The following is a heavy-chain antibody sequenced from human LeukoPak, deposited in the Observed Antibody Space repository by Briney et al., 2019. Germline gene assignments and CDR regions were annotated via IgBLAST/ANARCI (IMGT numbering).Heavy chain of an antibody. CDR3: ARDFYGSGWFDAFDI. J-gene: IGHJ3*02. Sequence: ASVKVSCKASGYTFTSYAMHWVRQAPGQRLEWMGWINAGNGNTKYSQKFQGRVTFTRDTSASTAYMELSSLRSEDTAVYYCARDFYGSGWFDAFDIWGQGTMVTVSS. CDR2: INAGNGNT. V-gene: IGHV1-3*01. D-gene: IGHD6-19*01. CDR1: GYTFTSYA.